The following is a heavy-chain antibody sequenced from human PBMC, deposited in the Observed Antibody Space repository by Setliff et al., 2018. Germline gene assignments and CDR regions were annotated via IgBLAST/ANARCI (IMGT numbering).Heavy chain of an antibody. CDR2: IKQDGSEK. Sequence: GGSLRLSCAASGFSLSSYWMSWVRQAPGKGLEWVANIKQDGSEKYYVDSVKGRFTISRDNAKNSLYLQMNSLRAEDTAVYYCACPDILTGLYDYWGQGTLVTVSS. CDR1: GFSLSSYW. CDR3: ACPDILTGLYDY. V-gene: IGHV3-7*01. D-gene: IGHD3-9*01. J-gene: IGHJ4*02.